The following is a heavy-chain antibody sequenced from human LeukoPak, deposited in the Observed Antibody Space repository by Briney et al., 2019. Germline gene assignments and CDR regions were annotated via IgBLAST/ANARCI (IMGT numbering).Heavy chain of an antibody. V-gene: IGHV3-23*01. CDR1: GFTINNYA. J-gene: IGHJ3*02. CDR2: ISGHGGGT. D-gene: IGHD6-6*01. Sequence: GGSLRLSCAASGFTINNYAMNWVRQAPGNGLVWVSVISGHGGGTYYADSVKGRFTISRDNSKNTLYLQMNSPRAEDTAVYYCAKDRNIAAPGAFDIWGQGTMVTVSS. CDR3: AKDRNIAAPGAFDI.